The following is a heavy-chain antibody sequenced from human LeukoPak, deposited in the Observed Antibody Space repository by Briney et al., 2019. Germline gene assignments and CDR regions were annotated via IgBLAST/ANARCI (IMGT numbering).Heavy chain of an antibody. J-gene: IGHJ4*02. CDR3: AREAYYYDSSGYYLVDY. CDR1: GGSISSSSDY. D-gene: IGHD3-22*01. Sequence: SETLSLTCTVSGGSISSSSDYWGWIRQAPGKGLEWIGSIYYHENTYYNSSLKSRVTISVDTSKNQFSLKLSSVTAADTAVYYCAREAYYYDSSGYYLVDYWGQGTLVTVSS. CDR2: IYYHENT. V-gene: IGHV4-39*07.